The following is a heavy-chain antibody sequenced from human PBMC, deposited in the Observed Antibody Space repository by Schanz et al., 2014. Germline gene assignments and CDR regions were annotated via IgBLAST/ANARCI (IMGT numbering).Heavy chain of an antibody. CDR2: ISGSGGST. CDR3: AKGRFGELSAFDI. D-gene: IGHD3-10*01. V-gene: IGHV3-23*01. J-gene: IGHJ3*02. Sequence: EVHLLESGGGLVQPGGSLRLSCAGSEFTFSTDAMSWVRQAPGKGLEWLSAISGSGGSTYYADSVKGRFTISRDNSKNTLYLQMNSLRAEDTAVYYCAKGRFGELSAFDIWGQGTMVTVSS. CDR1: EFTFSTDA.